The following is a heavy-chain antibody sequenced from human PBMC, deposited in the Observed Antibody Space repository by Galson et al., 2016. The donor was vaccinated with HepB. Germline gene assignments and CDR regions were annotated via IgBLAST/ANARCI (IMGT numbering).Heavy chain of an antibody. D-gene: IGHD4/OR15-4a*01. J-gene: IGHJ4*02. V-gene: IGHV3-72*01. CDR3: GRVDDGASYRIDF. Sequence: SLRLSCAASGFTFSDHYMDWVRQAPGKGLEWVGRTRKKTNGYTTEYAASVKGRFTISRDDSKNSLYLQMNSRKTEDTAMYCCGRVDDGASYRIDFWGQGTLVTFSS. CDR1: GFTFSDHY. CDR2: TRKKTNGYTT.